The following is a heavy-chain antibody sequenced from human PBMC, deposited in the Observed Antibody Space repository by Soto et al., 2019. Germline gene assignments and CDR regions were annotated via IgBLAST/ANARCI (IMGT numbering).Heavy chain of an antibody. CDR2: LGGNGFTT. CDR1: GFTFGSYA. CDR3: AKVLRPSLNFCYYMDL. Sequence: EVQLLESGGGLVQPGGSLRLSCVVSGFTFGSYAMSWVRQAPEKGPEWVAILGGNGFTTYYADSVKGRFTISGDKSKSTLLRQMNSLRADDTGLYYCAKVLRPSLNFCYYMDLWGRGTAVTVSS. V-gene: IGHV3-23*01. J-gene: IGHJ6*03. D-gene: IGHD2-2*01.